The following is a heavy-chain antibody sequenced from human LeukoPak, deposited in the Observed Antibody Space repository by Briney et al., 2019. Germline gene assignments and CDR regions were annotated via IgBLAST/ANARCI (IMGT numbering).Heavy chain of an antibody. J-gene: IGHJ3*02. CDR3: ARNPYYDYVWGSYRYNLDAFDI. CDR1: GFTFSSYS. D-gene: IGHD3-16*02. CDR2: ISSSSSHI. Sequence: GGSLRLSCAASGFTFSSYSMNWVRQAPGKGLEWVSSISSSSSHIYYADSVKGRFTISRDNAKNSLYLQMNSLRAEDTAVYYCARNPYYDYVWGSYRYNLDAFDIWGQGTMVTVSS. V-gene: IGHV3-21*01.